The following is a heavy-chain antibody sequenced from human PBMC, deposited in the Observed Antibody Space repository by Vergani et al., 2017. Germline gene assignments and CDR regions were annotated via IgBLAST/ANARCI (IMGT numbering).Heavy chain of an antibody. J-gene: IGHJ4*02. CDR3: ANVGGYSSGWYFVY. CDR2: IKQDGSEN. CDR1: GFTFSSYW. D-gene: IGHD6-19*01. Sequence: EVQLVESGGGLVQPGGSLRLSCAASGFTFSSYWMSWVRQAPGKGLEWVANIKQDGSENYYVDSVKGRFTISRDNAKNSLSLQLNSLRAEDTAVYYCANVGGYSSGWYFVYWGQGSLVTVSS. V-gene: IGHV3-7*01.